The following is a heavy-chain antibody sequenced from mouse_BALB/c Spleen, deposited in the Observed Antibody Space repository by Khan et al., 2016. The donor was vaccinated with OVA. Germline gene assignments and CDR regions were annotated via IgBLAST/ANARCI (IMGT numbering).Heavy chain of an antibody. CDR3: ARFTAATRNFYTMDF. Sequence: QVQLKQSGPGLVAPSQSLSITCTVSGFSLTNYGVNWVRQSPGKGLEWLGVIWGDGSTNYHSGLISRLSISTDNSKNKVCLKLNSLQTDDTATYYGARFTAATRNFYTMDFWGQGTSVTVSS. CDR2: IWGDGST. CDR1: GFSLTNYG. D-gene: IGHD1-2*01. J-gene: IGHJ4*01. V-gene: IGHV2-3*01.